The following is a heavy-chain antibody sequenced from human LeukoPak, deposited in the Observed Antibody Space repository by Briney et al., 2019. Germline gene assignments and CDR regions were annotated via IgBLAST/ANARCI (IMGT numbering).Heavy chain of an antibody. CDR1: GGSISSGDYY. CDR2: IYYSGST. V-gene: IGHV4-30-4*01. Sequence: PSETLSLTCTVSGGSISSGDYYWSWIRQPPGKGLEWIGYIYYSGSTYYNPSLKSRVTISVDTSKNQFSLKLSSVTAADTAVYYCARVPHYYYGMDVWGQGTTVTVSS. CDR3: ARVPHYYYGMDV. J-gene: IGHJ6*02.